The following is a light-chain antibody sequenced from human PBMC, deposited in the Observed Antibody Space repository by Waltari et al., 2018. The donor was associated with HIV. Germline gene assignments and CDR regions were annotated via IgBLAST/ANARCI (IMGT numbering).Light chain of an antibody. V-gene: IGLV1-51*01. CDR2: ENN. J-gene: IGLJ2*01. Sequence: SVLTQPPSLSAAPGQKVTISCYGSDSDIGNNYVSWYQQLPETAPKLLIHENNKRPSGIPDRFSGSKSGTSATLAITGLQTGDEADYFCGTWDSNLSVVLFGGGTKWTVL. CDR3: GTWDSNLSVVL. CDR1: DSDIGNNY.